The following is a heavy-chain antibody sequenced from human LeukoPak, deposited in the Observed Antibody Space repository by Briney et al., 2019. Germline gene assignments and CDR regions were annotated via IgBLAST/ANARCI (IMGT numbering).Heavy chain of an antibody. V-gene: IGHV3-23*01. J-gene: IGHJ4*02. CDR3: AKNYGPIVATVTSDY. CDR1: GFTFDDYG. D-gene: IGHD5-12*01. Sequence: GGSLRLSCAASGFTFDDYGMSWVRQAPGKGLEWVSAISGSGGRTHYADSVKGRFTISRDNSKNTLYLQMNSLGAEDTAVYYCAKNYGPIVATVTSDYWGQGTLVTVSS. CDR2: ISGSGGRT.